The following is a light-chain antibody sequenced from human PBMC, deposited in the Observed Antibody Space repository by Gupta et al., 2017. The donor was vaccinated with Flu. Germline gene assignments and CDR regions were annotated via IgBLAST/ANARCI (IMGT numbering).Light chain of an antibody. CDR2: AAS. CDR3: QQHNSYPPWT. J-gene: IGKJ1*01. V-gene: IGKV1-9*01. CDR1: QGISSY. Sequence: DIQLTQSPSFLSASVGDRVTNTCRASQGISSYLAWYQQKPRKAPKLLIYAASTWQSGVPSRFSGSGYGKEVTLTISSRQPEDVAAYYCQQHNSYPPWTFGQGTQVEIK.